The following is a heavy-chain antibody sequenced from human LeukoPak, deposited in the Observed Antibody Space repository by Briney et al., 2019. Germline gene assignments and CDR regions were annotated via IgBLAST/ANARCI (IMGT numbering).Heavy chain of an antibody. CDR1: GYSITSGYY. J-gene: IGHJ4*02. Sequence: PSETLSLTCAVSGYSITSGYYWAWIRQPPGKGLEWIGTIYYRGNTYYNPSLKSRITISVDTSKNQFSLNLNSVTAADTAVYYCARPPVAAPTSYFDYWGQGILVTVSS. CDR2: IYYRGNT. CDR3: ARPPVAAPTSYFDY. D-gene: IGHD6-25*01. V-gene: IGHV4-38-2*01.